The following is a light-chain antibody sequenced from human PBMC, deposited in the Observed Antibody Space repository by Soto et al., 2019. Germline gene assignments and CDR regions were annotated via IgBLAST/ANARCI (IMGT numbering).Light chain of an antibody. CDR1: SSDVGGYNY. V-gene: IGLV2-14*01. CDR3: SSYTSSSTLGV. J-gene: IGLJ1*01. Sequence: QSVLTQPASVPGSPGQSITISCTGTSSDVGGYNYVSWYQQHPGKAPKLMIYDVSNRPSGVSNRFSGSKSGNTASLTISGLQAEDEADYYCSSYTSSSTLGVVGTGTKLTVL. CDR2: DVS.